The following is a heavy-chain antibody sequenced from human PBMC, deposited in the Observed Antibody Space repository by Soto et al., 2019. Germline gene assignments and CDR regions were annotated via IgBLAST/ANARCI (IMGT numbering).Heavy chain of an antibody. V-gene: IGHV1-46*03. Sequence: QVQLVQSGAEVKKPGASVKVSCKASGYTFTSYYMHWVRQAPGQGLEWMGIINPSGGSTSYAQKFQGRVTMTRDTSTSTVYMELSSLRSEDTAVYYCARVGGTTVVTPVHYYGMDVWGQGTTVTVSS. J-gene: IGHJ6*02. CDR3: ARVGGTTVVTPVHYYGMDV. D-gene: IGHD4-17*01. CDR2: INPSGGST. CDR1: GYTFTSYY.